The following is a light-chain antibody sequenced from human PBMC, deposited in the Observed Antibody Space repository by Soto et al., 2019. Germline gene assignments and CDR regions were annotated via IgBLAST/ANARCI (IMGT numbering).Light chain of an antibody. J-gene: IGLJ1*01. V-gene: IGLV2-14*01. CDR1: SSDVGGYNY. CDR3: SSYTSSRAYV. Sequence: QSALTQPASVSGSPGQSITISCTGTSSDVGGYNYVSWYQKQSGKAPKLMIYEVSNRPSGVSNRFSGSKSGNTASLTISGLQAEDEADYYCSSYTSSRAYVFGIGTQLTVL. CDR2: EVS.